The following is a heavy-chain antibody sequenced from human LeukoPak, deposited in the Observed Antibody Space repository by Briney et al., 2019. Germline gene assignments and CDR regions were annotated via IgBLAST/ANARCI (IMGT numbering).Heavy chain of an antibody. D-gene: IGHD2-2*01. CDR3: LNVVVTAAIGRVD. Sequence: AASVRVSCAASGYTFTGYYMRWVRQAPGQGLEWVGWINPNGGGTNYAQKLQGRVTITRDTSISTAYMELSRLRSDDTAVYYCLNVVVTAAIGRVDWGQGTLVTVSS. J-gene: IGHJ4*02. CDR1: GYTFTGYY. V-gene: IGHV1-2*02. CDR2: INPNGGGT.